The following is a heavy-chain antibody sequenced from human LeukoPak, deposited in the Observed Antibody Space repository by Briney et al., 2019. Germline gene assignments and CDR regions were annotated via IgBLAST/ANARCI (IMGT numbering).Heavy chain of an antibody. CDR1: GGSINNYY. Sequence: PSETLSLTCSVSGGSINNYYWGWIRRPPGRGLEDIGHIYYTGKTDYNPSFKSRITMSVDTSKNQLSLKLHFLTAADTAVYYCARWDCSSGTCYYLDYWGQGTLAIVSS. D-gene: IGHD2-15*01. CDR2: IYYTGKT. CDR3: ARWDCSSGTCYYLDY. J-gene: IGHJ4*02. V-gene: IGHV4-59*01.